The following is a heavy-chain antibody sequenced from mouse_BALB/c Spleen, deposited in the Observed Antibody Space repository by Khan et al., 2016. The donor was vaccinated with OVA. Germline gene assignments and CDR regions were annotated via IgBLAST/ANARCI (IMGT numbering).Heavy chain of an antibody. CDR1: GYTFTTYW. Sequence: VQLQESGTELAKPGASVKMSCKASGYTFTTYWMHWVKQRPGQGLEWIGYINPTSGFTDYNEKFKDKVTLSVDKSSSTAYMQLSSLTSEDSAVYYCARDRIDYWGQGTTLTVSS. V-gene: IGHV1-7*01. CDR3: ARDRIDY. CDR2: INPTSGFT. J-gene: IGHJ2*01.